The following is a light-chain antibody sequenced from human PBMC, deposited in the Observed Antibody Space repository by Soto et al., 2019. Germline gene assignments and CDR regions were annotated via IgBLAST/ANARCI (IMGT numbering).Light chain of an antibody. V-gene: IGKV3-15*01. CDR2: DTS. J-gene: IGKJ2*02. CDR3: QQYDNWPPCT. CDR1: QSVSRF. Sequence: EIVMTQSPATLSVSPGERVTLSCRASQSVSRFLAWYQQRPGQAPRLLIYDTSTRATGVPARFSGSGSGTEFSLTISSLQYEDFAVYYCQQYDNWPPCTFGQGTKLEVK.